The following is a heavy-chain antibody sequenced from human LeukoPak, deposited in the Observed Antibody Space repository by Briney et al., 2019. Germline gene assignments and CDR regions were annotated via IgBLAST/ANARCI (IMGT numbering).Heavy chain of an antibody. CDR3: ARDRAAGSDWLDP. V-gene: IGHV4-59*01. J-gene: IGHJ5*02. CDR2: VYYNGST. Sequence: PSETLSLTCTVSGGSIGLYHWTWIRQPPGKGLEWNGYVYYNGSTKYNLSLKSRVTISIDTPKNQFSLKLSSLTAADSAVYYCARDRAAGSDWLDPWGRGTLVTVSS. D-gene: IGHD3-10*01. CDR1: GGSIGLYH.